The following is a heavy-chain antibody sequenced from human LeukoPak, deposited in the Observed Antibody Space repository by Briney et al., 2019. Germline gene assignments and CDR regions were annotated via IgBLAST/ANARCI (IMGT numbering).Heavy chain of an antibody. V-gene: IGHV3-30*02. J-gene: IGHJ4*02. CDR1: GFTFSSYG. CDR2: IRYDGSNK. Sequence: GGSLRLSCAASGFTFSSYGMHWVRQAPGKGLEWVAFIRYDGSNKYYADSVKGRFTISRDNSKNTLYLQMNSLRAEDTAVYYCAKAQRSTVTTPLGYWGQGTLVTVSS. CDR3: AKAQRSTVTTPLGY. D-gene: IGHD4-17*01.